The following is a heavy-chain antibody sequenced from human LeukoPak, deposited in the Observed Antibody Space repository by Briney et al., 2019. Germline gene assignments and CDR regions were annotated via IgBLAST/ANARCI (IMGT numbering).Heavy chain of an antibody. CDR3: ARDQYYFDY. CDR2: TSSNGRSK. V-gene: IGHV3-30*03. J-gene: IGHJ4*02. Sequence: GGSLRLSCAASGFTFNDYATHWVRQAPGKGLEWVGVTSSNGRSKNYIDSVKGRFSISRDNSKNTLYLQMDSLRTEDTAVYYYARDQYYFDYWGQGTLVTVSS. CDR1: GFTFNDYA.